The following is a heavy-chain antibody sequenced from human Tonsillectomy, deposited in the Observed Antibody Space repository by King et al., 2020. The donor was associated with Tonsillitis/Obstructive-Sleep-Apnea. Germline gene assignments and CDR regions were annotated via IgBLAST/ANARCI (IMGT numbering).Heavy chain of an antibody. Sequence: QLQESGPGLVKPSETLSLTCTVSGYSITSGYYWGWIRQSPGKGLEWIGSIHHSGSTYYNPSLKSRVTISADTSKNQFSLKLSSVTAADTAVYYCAREGRLGATGFDFWGQGTLVTVSS. CDR2: IHHSGST. V-gene: IGHV4-38-2*02. J-gene: IGHJ4*02. D-gene: IGHD1-26*01. CDR3: AREGRLGATGFDF. CDR1: GYSITSGYY.